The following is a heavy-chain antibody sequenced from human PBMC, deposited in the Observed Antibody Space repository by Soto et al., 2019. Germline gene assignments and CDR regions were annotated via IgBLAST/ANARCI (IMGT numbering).Heavy chain of an antibody. D-gene: IGHD6-13*01. J-gene: IGHJ4*02. V-gene: IGHV3-33*01. CDR3: ARDFFAYSSSSGIAAAGTADY. CDR2: IWYDGSNK. CDR1: GFTFSSYG. Sequence: VQLVESGGGVVQPGRSLRLSCAASGFTFSSYGMHWVRQAPGKGLEWVAVIWYDGSNKYYADSVKGRFTISRDNSKNTLYLQMNSLRAEDTAVYYCARDFFAYSSSSGIAAAGTADYWGQGTLVTVSS.